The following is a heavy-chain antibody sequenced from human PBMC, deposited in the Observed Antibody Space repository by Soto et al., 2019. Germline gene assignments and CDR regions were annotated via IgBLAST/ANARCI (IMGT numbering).Heavy chain of an antibody. D-gene: IGHD6-19*01. CDR2: IYYSGST. Sequence: QVQLQESGPELVKPSQTLSLTCTVSGGSISSGGYYWSWIRQHPGKGLEWIGYIYYSGSTYYNPSLKRRVTILVDTSKNQFSLKLSSVTAADTVVYYCARGMQWLERCYFDYWGQGTLVTVSS. J-gene: IGHJ4*02. CDR3: ARGMQWLERCYFDY. V-gene: IGHV4-31*03. CDR1: GGSISSGGYY.